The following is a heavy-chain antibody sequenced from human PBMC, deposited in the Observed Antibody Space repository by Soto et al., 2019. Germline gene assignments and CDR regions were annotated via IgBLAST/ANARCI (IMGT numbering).Heavy chain of an antibody. V-gene: IGHV1-18*01. Sequence: QVQLVQSGAEAKKPGASVTVSCKTSGYTFSNSGINWVRQAPGQGLEWMGWISGYNGNTNYAQTVQGRVTMTTDTSTGTVYMELRSLISDDPAIYYCAGFLMVGGWFDPNYYHGMDVWGQGTTVTVSP. CDR3: AGFLMVGGWFDPNYYHGMDV. CDR1: GYTFSNSG. D-gene: IGHD6-19*01. CDR2: ISGYNGNT. J-gene: IGHJ6*01.